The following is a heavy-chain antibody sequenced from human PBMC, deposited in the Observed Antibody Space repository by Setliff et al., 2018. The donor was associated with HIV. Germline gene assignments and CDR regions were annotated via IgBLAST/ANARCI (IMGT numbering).Heavy chain of an antibody. CDR3: GREGYSSSWYPGRASGNPRNFDY. Sequence: PSETLSLTCTVPGGPVSSGNYYWSGIRQPAGKGLEWIGRVYISGSTKYNPSLKSRVTISVDTSKNHFSLKLSSVTAADTAVYYCGREGYSSSWYPGRASGNPRNFDYWGQGTLVTVSS. CDR1: GGPVSSGNYY. D-gene: IGHD6-13*01. CDR2: VYISGST. V-gene: IGHV4-61*02. J-gene: IGHJ4*02.